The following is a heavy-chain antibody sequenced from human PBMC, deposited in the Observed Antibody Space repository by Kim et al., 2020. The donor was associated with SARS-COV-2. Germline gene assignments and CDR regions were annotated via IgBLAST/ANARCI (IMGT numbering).Heavy chain of an antibody. D-gene: IGHD2-15*01. Sequence: ASVKVSCKASGYTFISYGISWVRQAPGQGLEWMGRISAYNGNTNYAQRLQGRVTMTTDTSTSTAYMELRSLRSDYTAVYYCARDEAEDIVVVVAAKYNYGMDVWGQGTTVTVSS. J-gene: IGHJ6*02. CDR2: ISAYNGNT. CDR3: ARDEAEDIVVVVAAKYNYGMDV. CDR1: GYTFISYG. V-gene: IGHV1-18*01.